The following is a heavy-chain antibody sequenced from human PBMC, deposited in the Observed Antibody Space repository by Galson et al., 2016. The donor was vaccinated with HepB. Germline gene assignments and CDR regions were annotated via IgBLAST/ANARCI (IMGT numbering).Heavy chain of an antibody. Sequence: TLSLTCVVSGASISSTNWWNWVRQPPGKGLEWIGEIYHSGSTKYSPSLESRVTIEVDKAKNLFSLRLTSVTAADTAVYYCASRIYITSWYAPVLSYWGQGSLGTVSS. CDR3: ASRIYITSWYAPVLSY. V-gene: IGHV4-4*02. D-gene: IGHD2-2*01. CDR2: IYHSGST. J-gene: IGHJ4*02. CDR1: GASISSTNW.